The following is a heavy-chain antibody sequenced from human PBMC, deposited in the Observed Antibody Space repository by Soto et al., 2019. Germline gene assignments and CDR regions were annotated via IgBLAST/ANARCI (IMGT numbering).Heavy chain of an antibody. Sequence: APVKVSCEDSGYTVSSFWIRWVPEAPGQGLEWMGWISGYNGDTDIAQKVQGRITMTTDTSTSTAYMELRSLRSDDTAVYYCARDKMIYTFGSGTFDYWGQGTVVTVSS. CDR3: ARDKMIYTFGSGTFDY. D-gene: IGHD3-10*01. V-gene: IGHV1-18*04. CDR2: ISGYNGDT. CDR1: GYTVSSFW. J-gene: IGHJ4*02.